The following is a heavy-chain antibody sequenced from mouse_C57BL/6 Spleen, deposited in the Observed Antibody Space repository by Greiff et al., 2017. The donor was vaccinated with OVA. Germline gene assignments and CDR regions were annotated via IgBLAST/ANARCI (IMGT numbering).Heavy chain of an antibody. CDR2: IWCDGST. V-gene: IGHV2-6*03. CDR1: GFSLTSYG. D-gene: IGHD3-3*01. Sequence: QVQLKESGPGLVAPSQSLSLTCTVSGFSLTSYGVHWVRQPPGKGLEWLVVIWCDGSTTYYSALKSSLSISKDNSKSHVFLKMNRLPTEVTAMDYCASQGGRDGWFAYWGQGTLVTVSA. J-gene: IGHJ3*01. CDR3: ASQGGRDGWFAY.